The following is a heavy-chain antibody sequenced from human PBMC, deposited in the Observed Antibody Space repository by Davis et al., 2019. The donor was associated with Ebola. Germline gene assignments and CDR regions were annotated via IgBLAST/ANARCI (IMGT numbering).Heavy chain of an antibody. CDR1: GYTLTDLS. D-gene: IGHD3-22*01. J-gene: IGHJ4*02. CDR3: ATRVSYYFDSSGYYLNY. V-gene: IGHV1-24*01. Sequence: AASVKVSCTVSGYTLTDLSMHWVRQAPGEGLEWMGGFDPEDGETIYAQKFQGRVTMTEDTSTDTAYMELSSLRSEDTAVYYCATRVSYYFDSSGYYLNYWGQGTLVTVSS. CDR2: FDPEDGET.